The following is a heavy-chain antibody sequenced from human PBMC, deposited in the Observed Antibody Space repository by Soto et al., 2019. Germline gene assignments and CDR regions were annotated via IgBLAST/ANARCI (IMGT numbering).Heavy chain of an antibody. J-gene: IGHJ6*02. CDR2: MNPNSGNT. D-gene: IGHD2-21*01. V-gene: IGHV1-8*01. CDR3: ARGQEVLWTAVHLGLHDLAV. CDR1: RYTFISYD. Sequence: QVQLVQSGAEVKKSGASVKVSCKASRYTFISYDINWVRQATGQGLEWMGWMNPNSGNTGYAQKFQGRITMTRPNRINTAHLVLSSLSSEDTAVYYCARGQEVLWTAVHLGLHDLAVWGQGTTVIVSS.